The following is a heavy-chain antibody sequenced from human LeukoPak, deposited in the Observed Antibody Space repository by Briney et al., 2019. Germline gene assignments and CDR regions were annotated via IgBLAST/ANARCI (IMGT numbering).Heavy chain of an antibody. CDR3: AKENTPFGSSVFQRVGGAFDI. CDR2: ITGSSGSAFT. Sequence: GGSLRLSYAASGFTFSSYAMSWVRQAPGKGLEWVSTITGSSGSAFTYYADSVKGRCTVTRDNSKNTLYLQMNSLRAEDTAVYYCAKENTPFGSSVFQRVGGAFDIWGQGTRVTVSS. J-gene: IGHJ3*02. CDR1: GFTFSSYA. V-gene: IGHV3-23*01. D-gene: IGHD3-16*01.